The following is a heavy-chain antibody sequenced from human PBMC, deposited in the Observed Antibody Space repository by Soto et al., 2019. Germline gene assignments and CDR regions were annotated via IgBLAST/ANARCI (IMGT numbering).Heavy chain of an antibody. J-gene: IGHJ4*02. CDR2: ISWNSGSI. CDR1: GFTFDDYA. Sequence: GGSLRLSCAASGFTFDDYAMHWVRQAPGKGLEWVSGISWNSGSIGYADSVKGRFTISRDNAKNSLYLQMNSLRAEDTALYYCAIAGFWSGYYSLVDYWGQGTLVTVSS. CDR3: AIAGFWSGYYSLVDY. V-gene: IGHV3-9*01. D-gene: IGHD3-3*01.